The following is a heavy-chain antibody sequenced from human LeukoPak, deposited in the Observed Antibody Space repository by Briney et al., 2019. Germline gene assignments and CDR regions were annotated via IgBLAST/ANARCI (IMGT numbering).Heavy chain of an antibody. CDR2: IHHSGNT. Sequence: ASETLSLTCTVSGGSISSYYWSWIRQPPGKGLEWIGSIHHSGNTYYNPSLKSRVTISVDTSKSQYSLKLSSVTAADTAVYYCAREPRWAGDLGGFDSWGQGPLVTVSS. D-gene: IGHD3-16*01. CDR3: AREPRWAGDLGGFDS. CDR1: GGSISSYY. V-gene: IGHV4-38-2*02. J-gene: IGHJ4*02.